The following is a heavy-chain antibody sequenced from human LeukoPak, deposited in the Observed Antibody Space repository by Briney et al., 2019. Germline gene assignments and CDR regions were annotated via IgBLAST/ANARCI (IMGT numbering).Heavy chain of an antibody. CDR2: ISYDGSNE. CDR1: GFTFSSYG. CDR3: ARAYYYDSSGYQDY. V-gene: IGHV3-30*03. Sequence: GGSLRLSCAASGFTFSSYGMHWVRQAPGKGLEWVAVISYDGSNEYYADSVKGRFTISRDNSKNTLYLQMNSLRAEDTAVYYCARAYYYDSSGYQDYWGQGTLVTVSS. D-gene: IGHD3-22*01. J-gene: IGHJ4*02.